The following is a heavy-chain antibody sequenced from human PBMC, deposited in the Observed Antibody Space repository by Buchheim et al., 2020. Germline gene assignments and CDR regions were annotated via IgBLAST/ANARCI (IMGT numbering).Heavy chain of an antibody. CDR2: ISHSGTT. CDR3: ARGGSSWLGWFDS. J-gene: IGHJ5*01. CDR1: DESFSGDS. D-gene: IGHD2-15*01. Sequence: QVQLQQWGAGLLKPSETLSLTCAVFDESFSGDSWSWIRQSPRKGLEWIGEISHSGTTIYNPSLKSRITMSVNPSKNQFALNVSSVTAADTAVYYCARGGSSWLGWFDSWGQGT. V-gene: IGHV4-34*01.